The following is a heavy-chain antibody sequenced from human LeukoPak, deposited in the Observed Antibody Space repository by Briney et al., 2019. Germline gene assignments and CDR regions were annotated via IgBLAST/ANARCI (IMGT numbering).Heavy chain of an antibody. J-gene: IGHJ4*02. Sequence: SETLSLTCTVSGGSISSYYWSWIRQPPGKGLEWIGYIYYSGCTSYNPSLKSRVTISIDTSKNQFSLQLTSVTAADTAVYYCARHTSYGHFDYWGQGALVTVSS. CDR2: IYYSGCT. D-gene: IGHD3-10*01. CDR3: ARHTSYGHFDY. V-gene: IGHV4-59*08. CDR1: GGSISSYY.